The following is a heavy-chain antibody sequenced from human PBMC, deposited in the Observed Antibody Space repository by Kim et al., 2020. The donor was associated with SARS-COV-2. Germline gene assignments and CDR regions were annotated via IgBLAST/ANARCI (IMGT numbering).Heavy chain of an antibody. Sequence: DGSDKTYVDSVKGRFTIASDNAKNSLYLQMTSLRVEDTAGYYCARGGRADYWGQGTLVTVSS. J-gene: IGHJ4*02. V-gene: IGHV3-7*01. CDR3: ARGGRADY. D-gene: IGHD3-16*01. CDR2: DGSDK.